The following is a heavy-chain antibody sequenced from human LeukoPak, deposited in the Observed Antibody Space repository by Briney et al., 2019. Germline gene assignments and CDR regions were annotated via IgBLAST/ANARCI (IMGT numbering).Heavy chain of an antibody. J-gene: IGHJ4*02. V-gene: IGHV4-59*08. Sequence: SETLSLSCTLSGGSMCLYNSGWVREPLEEGGGWAGHIYYSRRTKYNPSLKSRVTTSVAKTKKQSSRMLRCATGADTASFYCSRAVSVRFDGWGQGTLVTV. CDR2: IYYSRRT. CDR3: SRAVSVRFDG. D-gene: IGHD2-8*01. CDR1: GGSMCLYN.